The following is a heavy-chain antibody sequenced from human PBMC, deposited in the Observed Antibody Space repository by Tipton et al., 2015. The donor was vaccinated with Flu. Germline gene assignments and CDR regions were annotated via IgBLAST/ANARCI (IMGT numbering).Heavy chain of an antibody. Sequence: LSLTCAASGFTFSRYAMSWVRQAPGKGLEWVSAVSGGGGTRYFADSVKGRFTISRDNIKNTLYLQMNSLRAEDTAGYYCAKVIPEKVAGLDYWGQGTLVTVSS. CDR2: VSGGGGTR. CDR1: GFTFSRYA. CDR3: AKVIPEKVAGLDY. D-gene: IGHD6-19*01. V-gene: IGHV3-23*01. J-gene: IGHJ4*02.